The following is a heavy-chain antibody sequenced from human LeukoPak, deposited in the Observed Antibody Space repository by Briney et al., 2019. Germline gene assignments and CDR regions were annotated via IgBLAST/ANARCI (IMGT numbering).Heavy chain of an antibody. Sequence: GGSLRLSCAASGFTFSSYAMSWVRQAPGKGLEWVSAISGSGGSTYYADSVKGRFTISRDNSKNTLYLQMSSLRAEDTAVYYCANDLDYDSSGYPIWGQGTMVTVSS. V-gene: IGHV3-23*01. D-gene: IGHD3-22*01. J-gene: IGHJ3*02. CDR3: ANDLDYDSSGYPI. CDR2: ISGSGGST. CDR1: GFTFSSYA.